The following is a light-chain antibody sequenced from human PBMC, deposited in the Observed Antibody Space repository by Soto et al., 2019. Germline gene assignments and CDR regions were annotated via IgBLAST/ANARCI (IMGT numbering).Light chain of an antibody. CDR3: GTWDSSLTVVL. CDR2: DNN. CDR1: SSNIGNNY. J-gene: IGLJ2*01. V-gene: IGLV1-51*01. Sequence: QSVLTQPPSVSAPPGQRVTISCSGSSSNIGNNYVSWYQQFPGTAPKLLIYDNNKRPSGIPDRFSGSKSGTSATLGITGLQTGDEADYYCGTWDSSLTVVLFGGGTQLTVL.